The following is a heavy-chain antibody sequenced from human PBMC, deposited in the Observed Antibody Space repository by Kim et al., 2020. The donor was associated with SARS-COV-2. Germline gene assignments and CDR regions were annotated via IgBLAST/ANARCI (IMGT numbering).Heavy chain of an antibody. V-gene: IGHV7-4-1*02. CDR3: AREYSSSPYWYFNL. Sequence: ASVKVSCKASGYSFTAYAIHWVRQAPGQGLEWMGGINTITGNPTYAQGFTGRFVFSLDTSVSTAYLQINSLKAEDTAVYYCAREYSSSPYWYFNLWGRGTLVTVSS. CDR2: INTITGNP. D-gene: IGHD6-13*01. J-gene: IGHJ2*01. CDR1: GYSFTAYA.